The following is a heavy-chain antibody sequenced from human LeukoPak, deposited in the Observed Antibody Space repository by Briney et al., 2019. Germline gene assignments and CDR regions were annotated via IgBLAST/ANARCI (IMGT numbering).Heavy chain of an antibody. CDR1: GGSISSSSYY. V-gene: IGHV4-39*07. J-gene: IGHJ4*02. CDR2: IYYSGST. Sequence: SETLSLTCTVSGGSISSSSYYWGWIRQPPGKGLEWIGSIYYSGSTYYNPSLKSRVTISVDTSKNQFSLKLSSVTAADTAVYYCARVNLPGHFDYWGQGTLVTVSS. CDR3: ARVNLPGHFDY.